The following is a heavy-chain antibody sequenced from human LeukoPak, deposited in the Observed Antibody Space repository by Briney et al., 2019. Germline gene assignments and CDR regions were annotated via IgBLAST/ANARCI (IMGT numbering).Heavy chain of an antibody. J-gene: IGHJ4*02. CDR3: AKGYCSSTSCHQYY. V-gene: IGHV3-23*01. Sequence: PGGSLRLSCAASGFTFDDYGMSWVRQAPGKGLEWVSAISGSGGSTYYADSVKGRFTISRDNSKNTLYLQMNSLRAEDTAVYYCAKGYCSSTSCHQYYWGQGTLVTVSS. CDR2: ISGSGGST. CDR1: GFTFDDYG. D-gene: IGHD2-2*01.